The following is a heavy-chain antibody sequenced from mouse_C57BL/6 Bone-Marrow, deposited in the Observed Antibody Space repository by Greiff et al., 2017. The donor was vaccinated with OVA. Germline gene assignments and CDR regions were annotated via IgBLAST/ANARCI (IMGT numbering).Heavy chain of an antibody. V-gene: IGHV8-8*01. J-gene: IGHJ4*01. CDR3: ARPYSNYGGGSYAMDY. CDR2: IWWDDDK. Sequence: QVTLKVSGPGILQPSQTLSLTCSFSGFSLSTFGMGVGWIRQPSGKGLEWLAHIWWDDDKYYNPALKSRLTISKDTSKNQVFLKIANVDTADTATYYCARPYSNYGGGSYAMDYWGQGTSVTVSS. CDR1: GFSLSTFGMG. D-gene: IGHD2-5*01.